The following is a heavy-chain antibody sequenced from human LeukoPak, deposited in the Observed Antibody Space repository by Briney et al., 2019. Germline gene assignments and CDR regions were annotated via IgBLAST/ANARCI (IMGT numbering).Heavy chain of an antibody. Sequence: ASVKVSCKASGYTFTDYFIHWVRQAPGQGLEWMGWINPNSGGTNYAQKFQGRVTMTRDTSISTAYMELSRLRSDDTAVYYCARARIVGATGFDYWGQGTLVTVSS. CDR2: INPNSGGT. V-gene: IGHV1-2*02. CDR1: GYTFTDYF. J-gene: IGHJ4*02. D-gene: IGHD1-26*01. CDR3: ARARIVGATGFDY.